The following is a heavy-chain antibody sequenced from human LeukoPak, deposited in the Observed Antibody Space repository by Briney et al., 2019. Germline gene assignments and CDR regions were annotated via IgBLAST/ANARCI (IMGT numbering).Heavy chain of an antibody. J-gene: IGHJ4*02. V-gene: IGHV4-34*01. Sequence: KSSETLSLTCAVYGGSFSGYYWSWIHQPPGKGLEWIGEINHSGSTNYNPSLKSRVTISVDTSKNQFSLKLSSVTAADTAVYYCARGRGLLLWGQGTLVTVSS. D-gene: IGHD3-10*01. CDR3: ARGRGLLL. CDR2: INHSGST. CDR1: GGSFSGYY.